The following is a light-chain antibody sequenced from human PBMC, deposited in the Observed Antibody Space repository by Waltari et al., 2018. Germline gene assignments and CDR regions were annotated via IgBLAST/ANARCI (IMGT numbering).Light chain of an antibody. J-gene: IGLJ2*01. CDR3: SSYISSSTLEL. V-gene: IGLV2-14*03. CDR1: SSDVGGYNY. CDR2: DVS. Sequence: QSALTQPASVSGSPGQSITISCTGTSSDVGGYNYVSWYQKHPGKAPKLMIYDVSNRPSGVSNRFSGSKSGTTASLTISGLQAEDEADYYCSSYISSSTLELFGGGTSLTVL.